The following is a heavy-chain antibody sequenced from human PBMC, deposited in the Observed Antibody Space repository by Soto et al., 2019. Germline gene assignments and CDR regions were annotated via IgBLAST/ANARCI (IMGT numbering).Heavy chain of an antibody. CDR3: ARDHVVVTAYYYYYYGMDF. Sequence: QVQLQESGPGLVKPSQTLSLTCTVSGGSISSGGYYWRWIRQHPGKGLEWIGYIYYSGSTYYNPSLKSRVTISVDTSKNQFALKLSSVAAADTAVYYCARDHVVVTAYYYYYYGMDFWGQGTTVTVSS. D-gene: IGHD2-21*02. CDR2: IYYSGST. CDR1: GGSISSGGYY. V-gene: IGHV4-31*03. J-gene: IGHJ6*02.